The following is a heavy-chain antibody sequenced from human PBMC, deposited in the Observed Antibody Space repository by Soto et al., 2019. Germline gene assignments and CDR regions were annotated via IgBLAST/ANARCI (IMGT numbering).Heavy chain of an antibody. D-gene: IGHD2-15*01. V-gene: IGHV4-34*01. CDR2: INHSGST. CDR3: VSKLGSCTGGSCNGYFDL. Sequence: PSETLSITCAVYGGSFSGFYWSWIRQPPGKGLEWIGEINHSGSTNYNPSLKSRVTISADTSKNQFSLQLSSVTAADTAVYYCVSKLGSCTGGSCNGYFDLWGRGTLVTVSS. CDR1: GGSFSGFY. J-gene: IGHJ2*01.